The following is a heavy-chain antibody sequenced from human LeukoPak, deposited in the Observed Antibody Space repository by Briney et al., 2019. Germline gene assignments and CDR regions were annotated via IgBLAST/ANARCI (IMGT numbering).Heavy chain of an antibody. Sequence: GGSLRLSCAVSGITLSNYGMSWVRQAPGKGLEWVAGISDSGGRTNYADSVKGRFTISRDNPKNTLYLQMNSLRAEDTAVYFCAKRGVVARVILVGFHKEAYYFDSWGQGALVTVSS. CDR3: AKRGVVARVILVGFHKEAYYFDS. V-gene: IGHV3-23*01. CDR1: GITLSNYG. CDR2: ISDSGGRT. J-gene: IGHJ4*02. D-gene: IGHD3-22*01.